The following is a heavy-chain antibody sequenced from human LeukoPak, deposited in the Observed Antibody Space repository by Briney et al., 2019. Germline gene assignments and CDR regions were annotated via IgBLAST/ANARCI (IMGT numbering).Heavy chain of an antibody. CDR1: GFTFSSYA. J-gene: IGHJ6*03. Sequence: GSLRLSCAASGFTFSSYAMSWVRQPPGKRLEWVGESNDSGGTNYNSSLKSRVTISADKSKNQVSLKLTSVTAADTAVYYCARLSVIVGSTLEYYYYYMDVWGQGTTVTVSS. D-gene: IGHD1-26*01. V-gene: IGHV4-34*01. CDR3: ARLSVIVGSTLEYYYYYMDV. CDR2: SNDSGGT.